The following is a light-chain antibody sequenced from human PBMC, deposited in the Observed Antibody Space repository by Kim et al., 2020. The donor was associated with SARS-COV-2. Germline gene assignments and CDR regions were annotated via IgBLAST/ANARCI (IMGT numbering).Light chain of an antibody. J-gene: IGKJ2*01. CDR2: AAS. CDR3: QQSYSTPYS. Sequence: DTQMTQAPSSLSASVGDRVTITCRASQSIGRYLNWYQQKPGKAPMLLIYAASSLQGGVPSRFSGSRSGTDFTLTISSLQPEDFATYYCQQSYSTPYSFGQGTKLEIK. CDR1: QSIGRY. V-gene: IGKV1-39*01.